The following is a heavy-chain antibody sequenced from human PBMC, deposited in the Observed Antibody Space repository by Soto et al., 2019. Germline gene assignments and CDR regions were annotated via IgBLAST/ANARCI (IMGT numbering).Heavy chain of an antibody. D-gene: IGHD3-3*01. J-gene: IGHJ5*02. V-gene: IGHV4-34*01. CDR2: INHSGST. Sequence: SETLCLTCAVDGGSFSGYYWSWIRQPPGKGLEWIGEINHSGSTNYNPSLKSRVTISVDTSKNQFSLKLSSVTAADTAVYYCARGPLQTYDFWSGYGTWFDPWGHGTLVTVSS. CDR1: GGSFSGYY. CDR3: ARGPLQTYDFWSGYGTWFDP.